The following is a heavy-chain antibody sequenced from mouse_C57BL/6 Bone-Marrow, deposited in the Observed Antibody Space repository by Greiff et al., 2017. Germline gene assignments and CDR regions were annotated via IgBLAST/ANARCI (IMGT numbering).Heavy chain of an antibody. Sequence: VQLQQSGAELVRPGTSVKLSCKASGYTFTSYWMHWVKQRPGQGLEWIGVIDPSDSYTNYNQKFKGKATLTVDTSSSTAYMQLSSLTAEDSAVYYCARVFYYGDYWGQGTTLTVSS. CDR2: IDPSDSYT. D-gene: IGHD1-1*01. CDR1: GYTFTSYW. J-gene: IGHJ2*01. CDR3: ARVFYYGDY. V-gene: IGHV1-59*01.